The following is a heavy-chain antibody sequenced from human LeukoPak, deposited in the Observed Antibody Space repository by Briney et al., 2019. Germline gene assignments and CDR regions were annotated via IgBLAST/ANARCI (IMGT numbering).Heavy chain of an antibody. CDR2: ISYDGSNK. J-gene: IGHJ4*02. Sequence: PGGSLRLSCAASGFTFSSYAMHWVRQAPGKGLEWVAVISYDGSNKYYADSVKGRFTISRDNSKNTLYLQMNSLRAEDTAVYYCARDGPEMATKLRHLDYWGQGTLVTVSS. CDR1: GFTFSSYA. V-gene: IGHV3-30-3*01. CDR3: ARDGPEMATKLRHLDY. D-gene: IGHD5-24*01.